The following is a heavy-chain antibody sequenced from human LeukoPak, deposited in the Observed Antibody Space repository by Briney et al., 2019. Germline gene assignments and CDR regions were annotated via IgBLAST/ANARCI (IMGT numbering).Heavy chain of an antibody. Sequence: GGSLRLSCAASGFTFSSYNMNWVRQPPGKGLEWVSYISREGAYISNADSLKSLFTISRDNAKNTLYLQMNSLRAEDTAVYYSARDSDRQQSLVRTDAFDIWGQGTMVTVSS. V-gene: IGHV3-21*03. CDR2: ISREGAYI. CDR1: GFTFSSYN. J-gene: IGHJ3*02. CDR3: ARDSDRQQSLVRTDAFDI. D-gene: IGHD6-19*01.